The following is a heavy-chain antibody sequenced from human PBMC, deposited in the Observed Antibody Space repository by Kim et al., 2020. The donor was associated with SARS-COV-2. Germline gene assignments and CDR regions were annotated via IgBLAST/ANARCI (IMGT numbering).Heavy chain of an antibody. Sequence: SVKVSCKASGGTFSSYAISWVRQAPGQGLEWMGGIIPIFGTANYAQKFQGRVTITADESTSTAYMELSSLRSEDTAVYYCARDGGLDRSSTPEHWYFDLWGRGTLVTVSS. D-gene: IGHD3-16*01. J-gene: IGHJ2*01. V-gene: IGHV1-69*13. CDR2: IIPIFGTA. CDR3: ARDGGLDRSSTPEHWYFDL. CDR1: GGTFSSYA.